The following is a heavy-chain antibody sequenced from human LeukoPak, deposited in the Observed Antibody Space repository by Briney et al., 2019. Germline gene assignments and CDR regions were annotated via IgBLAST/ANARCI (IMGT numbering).Heavy chain of an antibody. J-gene: IGHJ6*03. CDR3: AKARSTVTPYYYMDV. Sequence: GGSLRLSCAASGFTFSSYGMHWVRQAPGKGLEWVAFIRYDGSNKYYADSVKGRFTISRDNSKNTLYLQMNSLRAEDTAVYYCAKARSTVTPYYYMDVWGKGTTVTVSS. CDR2: IRYDGSNK. D-gene: IGHD4-17*01. V-gene: IGHV3-30*02. CDR1: GFTFSSYG.